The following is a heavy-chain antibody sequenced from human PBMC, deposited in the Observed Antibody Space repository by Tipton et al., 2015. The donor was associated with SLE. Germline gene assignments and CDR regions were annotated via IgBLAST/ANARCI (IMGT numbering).Heavy chain of an antibody. CDR3: ARRSKFYYYDSSGYYY. J-gene: IGHJ4*02. D-gene: IGHD3-22*01. CDR1: GGSISSGSYY. V-gene: IGHV4-61*09. Sequence: TLSLTCTVSGGSISSGSYYWSWIRQPAGKGLEWIGEINHSGSTNYNPSLKSRVTISVDTSKNQFSLKLSSVTAADTAVYYCARRSKFYYYDSSGYYYWGQGTLVTVSS. CDR2: INHSGST.